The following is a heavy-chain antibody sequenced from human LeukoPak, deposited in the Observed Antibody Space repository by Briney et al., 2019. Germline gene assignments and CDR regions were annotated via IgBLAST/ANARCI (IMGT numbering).Heavy chain of an antibody. D-gene: IGHD5-24*01. CDR1: GYTFTSNY. V-gene: IGHV1-2*02. CDR3: ARDPVELATTEYDY. CDR2: INPNSGGT. J-gene: IGHJ4*02. Sequence: GASVKVSCKAFGYTFTSNYMHWVRQAPGQGLEWMGWINPNSGGTNYAQKFQGRVTMTRDTSISTAYMELSRLRSDDTAVYYCARDPVELATTEYDYWGQGTLVTVSS.